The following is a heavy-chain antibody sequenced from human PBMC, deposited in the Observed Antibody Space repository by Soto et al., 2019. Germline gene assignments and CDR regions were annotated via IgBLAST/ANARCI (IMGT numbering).Heavy chain of an antibody. J-gene: IGHJ6*02. CDR2: IWYDGSNK. Sequence: QVQLVESGGGVVQPGRSLRLSCTASGFTFSTYGMHWVRQAPGKGLEWVTVIWYDGSNKYYADSVKGRFNIYRDNSKNTLYLHMNSLRADDTAVYYCARGGGSGSSFVGYYYYTLDVWGQGTTVTVSS. CDR1: GFTFSTYG. CDR3: ARGGGSGSSFVGYYYYTLDV. D-gene: IGHD1-26*01. V-gene: IGHV3-33*01.